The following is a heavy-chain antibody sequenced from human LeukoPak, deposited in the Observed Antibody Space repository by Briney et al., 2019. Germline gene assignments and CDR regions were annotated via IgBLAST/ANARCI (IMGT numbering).Heavy chain of an antibody. CDR1: GITFSSYG. CDR3: ARDRRAATVGY. CDR2: IKQDGSEK. V-gene: IGHV3-7*04. Sequence: GGSLRLSCAASGITFSSYGMTWVRQAPGKGLEWVANIKQDGSEKYYVDSVKGRFTISRDNAKNSLYLQMNSLRAEDTAVYYCARDRRAATVGYWGQGTLVTVSS. D-gene: IGHD6-13*01. J-gene: IGHJ4*02.